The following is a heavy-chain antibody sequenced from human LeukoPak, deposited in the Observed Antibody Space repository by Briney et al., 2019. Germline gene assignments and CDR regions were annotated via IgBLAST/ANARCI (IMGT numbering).Heavy chain of an antibody. CDR3: ARGGYSYGYPY. V-gene: IGHV4-34*01. CDR1: GGSFSGYY. CDR2: INHNGST. D-gene: IGHD5-18*01. Sequence: ETLSLTCAVYGGSFSGYYWSWIRQPPGKGLEWIGEINHNGSTNYNPSLKSRVTISVDTSKNQFSLKLSSVTAADTAVYYCARGGYSYGYPYWGQGTLVTVSS. J-gene: IGHJ4*02.